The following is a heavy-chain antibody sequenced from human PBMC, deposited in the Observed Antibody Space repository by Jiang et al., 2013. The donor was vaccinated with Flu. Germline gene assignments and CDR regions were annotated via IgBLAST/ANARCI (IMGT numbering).Heavy chain of an antibody. D-gene: IGHD3-22*01. Sequence: GSGLVKPSETLSLTCTVSGGSISSYYWSWIRQPPGKGLEWIGYIYYSGTTNYNPSLKSRVTISVDTSKNQFSLKLSSVTAADTAVYYCARHLGGYSYPRFDYWGQGTLVTVSS. CDR3: ARHLGGYSYPRFDY. V-gene: IGHV4-59*08. CDR2: IYYSGTT. CDR1: GGSISSYY. J-gene: IGHJ4*02.